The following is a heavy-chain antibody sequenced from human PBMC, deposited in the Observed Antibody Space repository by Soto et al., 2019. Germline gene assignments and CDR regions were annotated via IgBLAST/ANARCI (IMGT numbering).Heavy chain of an antibody. CDR3: ARGRPQKGGYCSSTSCYSYYYYYMDV. J-gene: IGHJ6*03. CDR2: IYYSGST. CDR1: GGSISSYY. D-gene: IGHD2-2*01. V-gene: IGHV4-59*01. Sequence: QVQLQESGPGLVKPSETLSLTCTVSGGSISSYYWSWIRQPPGKGLEWIGYIYYSGSTNYNPSLKRRGTISVDTSKNQFSLKLSSVTAADTAVYYCARGRPQKGGYCSSTSCYSYYYYYMDVWGKGTTVTVSS.